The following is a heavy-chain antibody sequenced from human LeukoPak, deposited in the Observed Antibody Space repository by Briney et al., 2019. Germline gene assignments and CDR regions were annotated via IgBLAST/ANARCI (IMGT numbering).Heavy chain of an antibody. CDR3: AKYCGWGSYYNEGHPFEH. J-gene: IGHJ1*01. D-gene: IGHD3-10*01. V-gene: IGHV5-51*01. CDR2: IYPGDSDT. CDR1: GYSFTSYW. Sequence: GESLQISCKGSGYSFTSYWIGWVRQMPGKGLEWMGIIYPGDSDTRYSPSFQGQVTISADKSISTAYLQWSSLKASDTAMYYCAKYCGWGSYYNEGHPFEHWGQGTLVTVSS.